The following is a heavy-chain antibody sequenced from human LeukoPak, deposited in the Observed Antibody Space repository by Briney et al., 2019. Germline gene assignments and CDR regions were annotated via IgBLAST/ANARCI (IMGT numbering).Heavy chain of an antibody. D-gene: IGHD2-21*02. CDR2: FDPEDGET. Sequence: ASVKVSCKVSGYTLTELSMHWVRQAPGKGLEWMGGFDPEDGETIYAQKFQGRVTMTEDTSTDTAYMELSSLTSDDTAVYYCARNPAQTGDFDPWGRGTLVTVSS. V-gene: IGHV1-24*01. J-gene: IGHJ5*02. CDR1: GYTLTELS. CDR3: ARNPAQTGDFDP.